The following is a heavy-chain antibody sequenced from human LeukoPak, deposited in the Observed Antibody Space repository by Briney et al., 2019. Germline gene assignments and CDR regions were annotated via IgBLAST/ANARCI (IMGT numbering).Heavy chain of an antibody. V-gene: IGHV3-64*01. CDR1: GFTFSTYA. CDR3: ARGTGNWNDALFDY. Sequence: GGSLRLSCAASGFTFSTYAMHWVRQAPGKGLEYVSSISSNGISTYYANSVKGRFTISRDNSKNTLYLQMGSLRAEDMAAYYCARGTGNWNDALFDYWGQGTLVTVSS. CDR2: ISSNGIST. J-gene: IGHJ4*02. D-gene: IGHD1-1*01.